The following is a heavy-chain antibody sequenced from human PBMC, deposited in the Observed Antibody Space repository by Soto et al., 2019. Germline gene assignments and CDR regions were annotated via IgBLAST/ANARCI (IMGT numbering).Heavy chain of an antibody. J-gene: IGHJ3*02. CDR1: GYPVTAYY. D-gene: IGHD3-3*01. CDR2: INPATGAA. CDR3: AGGGGVGVAGSAAFDM. Sequence: QLHLVQSGAVVKKPGASVTVSCSASGYPVTAYYMHWVRQAPGRGLEWMGGINPATGAAKYTQTFQGRVTMTRDESTSTVFMELSGLTSEDTAVFYWAGGGGVGVAGSAAFDMWGQGTLVTVSS. V-gene: IGHV1-2*02.